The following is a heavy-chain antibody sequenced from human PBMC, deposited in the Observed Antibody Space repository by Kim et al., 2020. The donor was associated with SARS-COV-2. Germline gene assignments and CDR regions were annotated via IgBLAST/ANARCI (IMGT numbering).Heavy chain of an antibody. J-gene: IGHJ6*02. CDR1: GGSISSGGYS. D-gene: IGHD6-19*01. CDR3: ARIAVQYGGYGMDV. CDR2: IYHSGST. V-gene: IGHV4-30-2*01. Sequence: SETLSLTCAVSGGSISSGGYSWSWIRQPPGKGLEWIGYIYHSGSTYYNPSLKSRVTISVDRSKNQFSLKLSSVTAADTAVYYCARIAVQYGGYGMDVWGQGTTVTVSS.